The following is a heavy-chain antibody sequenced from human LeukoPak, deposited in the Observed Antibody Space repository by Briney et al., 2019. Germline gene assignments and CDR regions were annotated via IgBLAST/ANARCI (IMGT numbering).Heavy chain of an antibody. CDR2: INPSGGIT. CDR3: ASHRGYCSSTSCFHDTFDI. Sequence: ASVKVSCKASRYTFTSYYMHWVRQAPGQGLEWMGIINPSGGITSYAQKFQGRVTMTRDTSISTAYMELSRLRSDDTAVYYCASHRGYCSSTSCFHDTFDIWGQGTMVTVSS. V-gene: IGHV1-46*01. J-gene: IGHJ3*02. D-gene: IGHD2-2*01. CDR1: RYTFTSYY.